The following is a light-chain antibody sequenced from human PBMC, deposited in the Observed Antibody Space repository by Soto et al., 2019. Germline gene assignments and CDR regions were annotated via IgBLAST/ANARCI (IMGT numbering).Light chain of an antibody. CDR3: QQYDSYSPYT. CDR2: KAS. J-gene: IGKJ2*01. Sequence: DIQMTQFPPTLSASIGDRVTITCRASQTISSSLAWYQQKPGKAPKLLIYKASTLETGVPSRFSGSGSGTEFTLTISSLQPDDFATYYCQQYDSYSPYTCGQGTRLEIK. V-gene: IGKV1-5*03. CDR1: QTISSS.